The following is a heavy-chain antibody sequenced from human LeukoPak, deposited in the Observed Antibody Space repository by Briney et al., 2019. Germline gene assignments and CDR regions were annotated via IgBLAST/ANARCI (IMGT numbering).Heavy chain of an antibody. CDR3: ARGHGFWGI. Sequence: SQTPSLTCTVSGGSISSGDYYWSWIRQPPGKGLEWIAYIYYSGSTYYNPSLKSRVTISVDTSKNQSSLKLSSVTAADTAVYYCARGHGFWGIWGQGTLVTVSS. V-gene: IGHV4-30-4*01. J-gene: IGHJ4*02. D-gene: IGHD3-16*01. CDR1: GGSISSGDYY. CDR2: IYYSGST.